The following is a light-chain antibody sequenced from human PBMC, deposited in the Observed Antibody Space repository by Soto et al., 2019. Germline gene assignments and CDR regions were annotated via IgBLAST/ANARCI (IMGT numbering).Light chain of an antibody. Sequence: EIVLTQSPGTLSLSPGERATLSCRASQSVSSYLAWYQQKPGQAHRLLIYGASSRATGIPDRFSGSGSGTDFTLTISRLEPEDFAVYYCQQYGRPSRTFGQGTKVEIK. CDR3: QQYGRPSRT. CDR2: GAS. CDR1: QSVSSY. V-gene: IGKV3-20*01. J-gene: IGKJ1*01.